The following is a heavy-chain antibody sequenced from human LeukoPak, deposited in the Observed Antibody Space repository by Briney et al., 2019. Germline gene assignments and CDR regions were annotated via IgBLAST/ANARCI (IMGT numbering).Heavy chain of an antibody. V-gene: IGHV3-33*08. CDR3: ARDDPTPGGMDV. J-gene: IGHJ6*02. D-gene: IGHD3-10*01. CDR2: IWYDGSNK. CDR1: GFTFSSYG. Sequence: GGSLRLSCAASGFTFSSYGMHWVRQAPGKGLEWVAVIWYDGSNKYYADSVKGRFTISRDNSKNTQYLQMNSLRAEDTAVYYCARDDPTPGGMDVWGQGTTVTVSS.